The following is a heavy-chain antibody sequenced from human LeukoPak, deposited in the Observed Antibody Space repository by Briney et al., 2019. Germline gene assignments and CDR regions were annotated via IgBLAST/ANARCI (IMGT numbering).Heavy chain of an antibody. Sequence: SETLSLTCAVYGGSFSGYYWSWIRQPPGKGLEWIGYIYYSGSTNYNPSLKSRVTISVDTSKNQFSLKLSSVTAADTAVYYCARDRSYGDYDYWGQGTVNTVSS. V-gene: IGHV4-59*12. J-gene: IGHJ4*02. CDR2: IYYSGST. D-gene: IGHD4-17*01. CDR1: GGSFSGYY. CDR3: ARDRSYGDYDY.